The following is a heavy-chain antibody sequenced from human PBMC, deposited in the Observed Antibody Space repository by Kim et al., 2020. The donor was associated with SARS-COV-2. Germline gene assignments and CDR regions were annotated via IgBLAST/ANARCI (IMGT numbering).Heavy chain of an antibody. CDR3: ARWMWVYSSGWRMDV. V-gene: IGHV1-46*04. D-gene: IGHD6-19*01. Sequence: QKLQGRGTMTRDTSTSTVYMELSSLRSEDTAVYYCARWMWVYSSGWRMDVWGQGTTVTVSS. J-gene: IGHJ6*02.